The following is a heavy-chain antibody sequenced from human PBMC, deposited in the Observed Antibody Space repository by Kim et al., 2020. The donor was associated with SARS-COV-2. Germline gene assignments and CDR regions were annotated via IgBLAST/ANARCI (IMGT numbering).Heavy chain of an antibody. V-gene: IGHV3-48*02. CDR2: ISSRSDTI. D-gene: IGHD3-16*01. CDR3: ARDGRRGYAMDV. Sequence: GGSLRLSCAASGFTLSMYNMNWVRQAPGKGLEWLSYISSRSDTIYYADSVKGRFTISRDNAKSSVYLHLNRLRDEDTAVYYCARDGRRGYAMDVWGQGTT. CDR1: GFTLSMYN. J-gene: IGHJ6*02.